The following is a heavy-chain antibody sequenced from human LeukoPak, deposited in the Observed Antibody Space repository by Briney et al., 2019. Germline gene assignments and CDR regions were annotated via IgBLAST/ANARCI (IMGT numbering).Heavy chain of an antibody. J-gene: IGHJ4*02. CDR1: GFTFSNYW. CDR2: INTDGSTT. V-gene: IGHV3-74*01. CDR3: ARGNYGGNVYDS. D-gene: IGHD4-23*01. Sequence: GGSLRLSCAASGFTFSNYWMHWVRQAPGKGLVWVSHINTDGSTTTYADSVKGRFTISRDNAMNTLYLQMNSLRAEDTAVYFCARGNYGGNVYDSWGQGTLVTVSS.